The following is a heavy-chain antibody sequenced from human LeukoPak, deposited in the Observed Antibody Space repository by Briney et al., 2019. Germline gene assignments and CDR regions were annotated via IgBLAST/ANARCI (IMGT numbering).Heavy chain of an antibody. J-gene: IGHJ4*02. D-gene: IGHD6-6*01. CDR1: GYSFTSYR. V-gene: IGHV5-51*01. CDR2: IYPGDSDT. CDR3: ARRARGSSSSDGYFDY. Sequence: ESLKISCKGSGYSFTSYRLGWVRPMPGKGLEWMGIIYPGDSDTRYSPSFQGQVTISADKSISTAYLQWSSLKASDTAMYYCARRARGSSSSDGYFDYWGQGTLVTVSS.